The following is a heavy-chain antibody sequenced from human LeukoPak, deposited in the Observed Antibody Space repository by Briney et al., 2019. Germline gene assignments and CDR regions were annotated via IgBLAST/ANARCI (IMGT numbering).Heavy chain of an antibody. J-gene: IGHJ5*02. Sequence: AGGSLRLSCAASGFTFSSYWMSWVRQAPGKGLEWVSRIIGDGSTTIYADSVKGRFTISRDNAEKTMYLQMNSLRVEDTAVYYCTRRVSATRWSDPWGQGTLVTVSS. D-gene: IGHD2-15*01. CDR2: IIGDGSTT. CDR3: TRRVSATRWSDP. CDR1: GFTFSSYW. V-gene: IGHV3-74*01.